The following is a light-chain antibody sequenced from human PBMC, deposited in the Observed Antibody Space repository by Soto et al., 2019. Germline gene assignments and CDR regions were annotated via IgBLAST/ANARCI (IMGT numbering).Light chain of an antibody. CDR2: AAS. V-gene: IGKV3-20*01. J-gene: IGKJ3*01. CDR3: QQYGGSPWIT. Sequence: EIVLTQSPGTLSLSPGETATLSCRASQSVSSSYFAWYQQQPGQAPRLLILAASSRAPGLPDRFSGSGSGTVFTLTISSLEPDVFAVYYYQQYGGSPWITFGPGTKVDIK. CDR1: QSVSSSY.